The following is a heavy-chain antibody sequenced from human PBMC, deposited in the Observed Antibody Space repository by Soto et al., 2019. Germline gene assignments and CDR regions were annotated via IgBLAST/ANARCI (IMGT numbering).Heavy chain of an antibody. Sequence: QVQLQESGPGLLKPSQTMSLSCTVSGGSVNSGDYYWSWIRQPPGKGLEWIGYIYYDGITSSNQSLKSRLTISIDTAKNQCSLKLSAVTAADTAVYYCARQYGGYEYYFDYWGQGTLVTVSS. CDR1: GGSVNSGDYY. D-gene: IGHD5-12*01. J-gene: IGHJ4*02. CDR2: IYYDGIT. CDR3: ARQYGGYEYYFDY. V-gene: IGHV4-30-4*01.